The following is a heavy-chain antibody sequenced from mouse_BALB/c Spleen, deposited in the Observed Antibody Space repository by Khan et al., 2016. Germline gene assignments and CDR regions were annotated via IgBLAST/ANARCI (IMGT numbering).Heavy chain of an antibody. Sequence: QVQLQQSGAELVRPGSSVKISCKASGYAFSSYWMNWVKQRPGQGLEWIGQIYPGDGDTNYTGKFKGKATLTAAKSSSTAYLQLSSLPSEDSAVYFCAREGYGYDTFAYWGQGTLVTVSA. J-gene: IGHJ3*01. CDR3: AREGYGYDTFAY. V-gene: IGHV1-80*01. D-gene: IGHD2-2*01. CDR2: IYPGDGDT. CDR1: GYAFSSYW.